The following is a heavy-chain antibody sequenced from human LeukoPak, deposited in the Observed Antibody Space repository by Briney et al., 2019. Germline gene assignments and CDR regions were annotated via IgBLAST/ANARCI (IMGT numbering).Heavy chain of an antibody. D-gene: IGHD1-20*01. CDR1: GFSLTTGGVC. V-gene: IGHV2-70*11. Sequence: ESGPTLVNPTQALTLTCTFSGFSLTTGGVCVSWIRQPPGKALEWLARIDWDDDKYYSTSLEARLTISKGTSKNQVVLTVTNMDPVDTATYYCARMWGYNWNYIDYWGQGTLVTVSS. CDR3: ARMWGYNWNYIDY. J-gene: IGHJ4*02. CDR2: IDWDDDK.